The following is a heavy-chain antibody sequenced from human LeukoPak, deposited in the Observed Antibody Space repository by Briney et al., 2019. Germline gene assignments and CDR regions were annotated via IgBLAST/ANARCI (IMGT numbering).Heavy chain of an antibody. CDR1: GFTFDDYA. CDR2: ISWNSGSI. Sequence: GRSLRLSCAASGFTFDDYAMHWVRQAPGKGLEWVSGISWNSGSIGYADSAKGRFTISRDNAKNSLYLQMNSLRAEDTALYYCAKEILGSPHYYYYGMDVWGQGTTVTVSS. V-gene: IGHV3-9*01. J-gene: IGHJ6*02. CDR3: AKEILGSPHYYYYGMDV. D-gene: IGHD2-15*01.